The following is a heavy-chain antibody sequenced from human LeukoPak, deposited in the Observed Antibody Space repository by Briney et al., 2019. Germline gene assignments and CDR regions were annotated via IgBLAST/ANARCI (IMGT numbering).Heavy chain of an antibody. D-gene: IGHD3-10*01. Sequence: KPSETLSLTCAVSGGSISSSYWWSWIRQPPGKGLEWIGEIYHSGSTNYNLSLKSRVTISVDTSKNQFSLNLSSVTAADTAVYYCARAPPRGSYYRGYFDYWGQGTLVTVSS. CDR1: GGSISSSYW. J-gene: IGHJ4*02. V-gene: IGHV4-4*02. CDR3: ARAPPRGSYYRGYFDY. CDR2: IYHSGST.